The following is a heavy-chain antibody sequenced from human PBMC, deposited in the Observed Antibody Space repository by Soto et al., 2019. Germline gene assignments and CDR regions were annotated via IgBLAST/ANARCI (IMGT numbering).Heavy chain of an antibody. Sequence: QVQLQQSGPGMVKPSQTLSLTCSISGDSVSSNDAAWNWIRLSPSRGLEWLGRTFYRSKWFNEYAESLEGQVTINPDTSKNQFSLQMNSVTPEDTGVNCCARDGQHWNGYSRFWVNGFDIWGLGTTVTVSS. V-gene: IGHV6-1*01. CDR2: TFYRSKWFN. CDR1: GDSVSSNDAA. J-gene: IGHJ3*02. CDR3: ARDGQHWNGYSRFWVNGFDI. D-gene: IGHD3-3*01.